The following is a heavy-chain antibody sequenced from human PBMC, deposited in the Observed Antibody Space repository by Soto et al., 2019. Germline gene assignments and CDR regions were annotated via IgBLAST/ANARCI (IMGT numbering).Heavy chain of an antibody. D-gene: IGHD3-9*01. CDR1: GDSISNYY. CDR2: IYYSGST. Sequence: SETLSLTCTVSGDSISNYYWSWIRQPPGKGLEWIGYIYYSGSTNYNPSLKSRVTISVDTSKNQFSLKLSSVTAADTAVYYCGRSHDILTGYSSPHFDYWGQGTLVTVSS. CDR3: GRSHDILTGYSSPHFDY. V-gene: IGHV4-59*01. J-gene: IGHJ4*02.